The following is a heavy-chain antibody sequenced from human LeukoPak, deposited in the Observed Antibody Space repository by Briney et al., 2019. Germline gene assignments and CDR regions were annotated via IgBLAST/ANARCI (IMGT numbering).Heavy chain of an antibody. CDR3: ATTGSGSYYDY. V-gene: IGHV3-9*01. CDR2: ISWNSGSI. CDR1: GFTFDDYA. J-gene: IGHJ4*02. Sequence: GGSLRLSRAASGFTFDDYAMHWVRHAPGKGLEWVSGISWNSGSIGYADSVKGRFTISRDNAKNTLYLQMNSLRADDTAVYYCATTGSGSYYDYWGQGTLVTVSS. D-gene: IGHD1-26*01.